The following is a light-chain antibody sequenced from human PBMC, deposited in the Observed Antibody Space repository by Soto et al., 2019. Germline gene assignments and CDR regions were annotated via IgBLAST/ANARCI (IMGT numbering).Light chain of an antibody. J-gene: IGKJ1*01. Sequence: DIQMTQSPSTLSGSVGDRVTITCRASQTISSWLSWYQQKPGKAPKLLIYDASSLQSGVPSRFSGSGSGTEFTLTISGLQPDDFATHYCQHYNTYSTWTFGQGTKVDIK. CDR2: DAS. CDR1: QTISSW. V-gene: IGKV1-5*01. CDR3: QHYNTYSTWT.